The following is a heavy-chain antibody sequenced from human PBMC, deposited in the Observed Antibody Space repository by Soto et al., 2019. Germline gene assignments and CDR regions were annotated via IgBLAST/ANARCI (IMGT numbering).Heavy chain of an antibody. CDR2: IIPIFGTA. Sequence: SVKVSCKASGGTFSSYAISWVRQAPGQGLEWMGGIIPIFGTANYAQKFQGRVTITADESTSTAYMELSSLRSEDTAVYYCAREEGQWLVRSDYYYGMDVWGQGTTVTVSS. CDR1: GGTFSSYA. CDR3: AREEGQWLVRSDYYYGMDV. V-gene: IGHV1-69*13. J-gene: IGHJ6*02. D-gene: IGHD6-19*01.